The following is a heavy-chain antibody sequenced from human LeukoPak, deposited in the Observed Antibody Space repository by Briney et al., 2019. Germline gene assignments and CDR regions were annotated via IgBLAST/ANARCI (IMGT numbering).Heavy chain of an antibody. D-gene: IGHD6-6*01. CDR3: ARGSIAARPHPFDY. CDR2: MNPNSGNT. Sequence: ASVKVSCKASGYTFTSYDINWVRQATGQGLEWMRWMNPNSGNTGYAQKFQGRVTMTRNTSISTAYMELSSLRSEDTAVYYCARGSIAARPHPFDYWGQGTLVTVSS. CDR1: GYTFTSYD. J-gene: IGHJ4*02. V-gene: IGHV1-8*01.